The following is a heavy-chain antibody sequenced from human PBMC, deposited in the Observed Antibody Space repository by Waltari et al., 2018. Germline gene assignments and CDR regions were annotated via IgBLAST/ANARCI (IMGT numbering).Heavy chain of an antibody. CDR3: ARQNIHSYGYGYFDF. CDR1: GYSFAKYW. CDR2: IYPGDSNT. V-gene: IGHV5-51*01. D-gene: IGHD5-18*01. Sequence: EVQLEQSGAEVKKPGESLKISGNGSGYSFAKYWIGGVRQMPGKGLEWMGVIYPGDSNTKYSLSFQGQVTISADTSISTAYLQWSSLKASDTAIYFCARQNIHSYGYGYFDFWGQGTLVTVSS. J-gene: IGHJ4*02.